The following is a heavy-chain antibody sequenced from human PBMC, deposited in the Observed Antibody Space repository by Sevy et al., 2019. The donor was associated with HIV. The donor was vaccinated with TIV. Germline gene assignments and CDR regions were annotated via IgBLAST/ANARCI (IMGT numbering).Heavy chain of an antibody. V-gene: IGHV3-7*01. CDR2: IKQDGSGK. CDR1: GFTFSTYW. Sequence: GGSLRLSCAASGFTFSTYWMNWVRQAPGKGLEWVANIKQDGSGKYYVDSVKGRFTISRDNARNSLSLQMNSLRVEDTAVYDCATERFSNSSADVLDIWGQGTMVTVSS. D-gene: IGHD6-6*01. CDR3: ATERFSNSSADVLDI. J-gene: IGHJ3*02.